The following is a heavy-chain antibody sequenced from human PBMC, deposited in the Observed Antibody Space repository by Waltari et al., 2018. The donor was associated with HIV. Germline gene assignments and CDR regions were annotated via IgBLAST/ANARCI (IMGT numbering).Heavy chain of an antibody. CDR2: IWYYGRKK. Sequence: QVQLVESGGGVVQPGRSLRLSCAVSGFTFSSYGMHWVRQAPGKGLEWVAVIWYYGRKKYYADSVKGRFTISRDNSKNTLYLQMNSLRDEDTAVYYCARGVHDFYYGMDVWGQGTSVTVSS. CDR3: ARGVHDFYYGMDV. J-gene: IGHJ6*02. V-gene: IGHV3-33*01. CDR1: GFTFSSYG.